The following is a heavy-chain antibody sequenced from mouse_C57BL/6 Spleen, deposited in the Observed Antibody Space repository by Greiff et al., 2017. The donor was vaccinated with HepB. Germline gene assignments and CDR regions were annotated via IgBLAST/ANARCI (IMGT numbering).Heavy chain of an antibody. Sequence: VKLQESGAELVKPGASVKISCKASGYAFSSYWMNWVKQRPGKGLEWIGQIYPGDGDTNYNGKFKGKATLTADKSSSTAYMQLSSLTSEDSAVYFCARTKITTVVPFDYWGQGTTLTVSS. D-gene: IGHD1-1*01. J-gene: IGHJ2*01. CDR2: IYPGDGDT. CDR1: GYAFSSYW. V-gene: IGHV1-80*01. CDR3: ARTKITTVVPFDY.